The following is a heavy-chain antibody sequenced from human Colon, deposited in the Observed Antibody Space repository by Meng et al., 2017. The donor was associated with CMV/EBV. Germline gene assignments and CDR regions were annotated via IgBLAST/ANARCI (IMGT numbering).Heavy chain of an antibody. CDR1: GYTFTANH. CDR2: IYPQDGGT. V-gene: IGHV1-2*02. J-gene: IGHJ4*02. Sequence: QVQLVQSGTEVKKPGASVKVSCKTSGYTFTANHLHWVRQAPGQGLEWMGWIYPQDGGTYFAQKFQDRVTLTRDTFITTAYMELSGLTSDDTAIYYCVRESWYFDFWGEGTLVTVSS. D-gene: IGHD6-13*01. CDR3: VRESWYFDF.